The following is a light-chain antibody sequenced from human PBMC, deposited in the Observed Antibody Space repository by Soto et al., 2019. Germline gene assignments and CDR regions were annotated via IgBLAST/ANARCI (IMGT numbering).Light chain of an antibody. CDR3: CSYAGSSTFV. Sequence: QSVLTQPRSVSGSPGQSVTISCTGTNSDVGDYNYVSWYQHHPDKAPQLIIYDVSKRPSGVPGRFSGSKSGNTASLTISGLQAEDGADYYCCSYAGSSTFVFGTGTKLTVL. CDR2: DVS. CDR1: NSDVGDYNY. J-gene: IGLJ1*01. V-gene: IGLV2-11*01.